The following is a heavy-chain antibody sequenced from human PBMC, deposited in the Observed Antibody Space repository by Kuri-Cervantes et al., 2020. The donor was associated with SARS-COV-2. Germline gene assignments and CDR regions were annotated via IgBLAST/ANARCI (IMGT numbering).Heavy chain of an antibody. V-gene: IGHV2-5*02. D-gene: IGHD5-12*01. CDR2: IYWDDDK. CDR3: ARMRLGGYKYYFDY. Sequence: SGPTLVKPTQTLTLTCTFSGFSLSTSGVGVGWIRQPPGKALEWLALIYWDDDKRYSPSLKSRLTITKDTSKNQVVLTMTNMDPVDTATYYCARMRLGGYKYYFDYWGQGTLVTVSS. CDR1: GFSLSTSGVG. J-gene: IGHJ4*02.